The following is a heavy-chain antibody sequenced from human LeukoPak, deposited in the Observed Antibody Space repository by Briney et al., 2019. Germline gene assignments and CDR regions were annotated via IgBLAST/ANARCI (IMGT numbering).Heavy chain of an antibody. Sequence: GSLRLSCAASGFTFSNYAMSWVRQAPGKGLEWVSTISNSGDATYYADSVKGRFTISRDNSKNTLYLQMNSLRAEDTAVYYCAKDGMIGFQHWGQGTLVTVSS. CDR2: ISNSGDAT. D-gene: IGHD2-21*01. CDR3: AKDGMIGFQH. CDR1: GFTFSNYA. J-gene: IGHJ1*01. V-gene: IGHV3-23*01.